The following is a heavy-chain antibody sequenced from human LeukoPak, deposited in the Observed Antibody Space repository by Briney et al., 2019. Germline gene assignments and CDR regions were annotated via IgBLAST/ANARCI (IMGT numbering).Heavy chain of an antibody. Sequence: GGSLRLSCAASGFSFSSYWMSWVRQAPGKGLEWVAIIKQDGSERYYVDSVKGRFTISRDNSRNSLYLQMDILRAEDTAVYYCATDNVYCSRTSCNQTFDYWGQGTLVTVPS. CDR3: ATDNVYCSRTSCNQTFDY. J-gene: IGHJ4*02. CDR2: IKQDGSER. D-gene: IGHD2-2*01. V-gene: IGHV3-7*01. CDR1: GFSFSSYW.